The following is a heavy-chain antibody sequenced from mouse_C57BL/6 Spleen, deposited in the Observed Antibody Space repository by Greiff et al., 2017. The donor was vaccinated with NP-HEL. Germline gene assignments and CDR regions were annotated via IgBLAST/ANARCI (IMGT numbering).Heavy chain of an antibody. D-gene: IGHD2-3*01. CDR1: GFTFSDYG. V-gene: IGHV5-17*01. CDR2: ISSGSSTI. J-gene: IGHJ4*01. CDR3: ARNGYYDYYAMDY. Sequence: VQLKESGGGLVKPGGSLKLSCAASGFTFSDYGMHWVRQAPEKGLEWVAYISSGSSTIYYADTVKGRFTISRDNAKNTLFLQMTSLRSEDTAMYYCARNGYYDYYAMDYWGQGTSVTVSS.